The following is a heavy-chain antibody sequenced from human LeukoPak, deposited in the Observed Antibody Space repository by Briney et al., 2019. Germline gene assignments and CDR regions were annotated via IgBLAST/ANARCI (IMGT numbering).Heavy chain of an antibody. Sequence: GEPLKISCQGPDSRFATYWNAGLRQVPGKGPELVRIIYPSDSDTRYSPSVQGQVTISADKSIKTAYLQWSSLKASDTAMYYCASPLQGIVGATGFDDWGQGTLVTAAS. CDR2: IYPSDSDT. D-gene: IGHD1-26*01. V-gene: IGHV5-51*01. CDR1: DSRFATYW. CDR3: ASPLQGIVGATGFDD. J-gene: IGHJ4*02.